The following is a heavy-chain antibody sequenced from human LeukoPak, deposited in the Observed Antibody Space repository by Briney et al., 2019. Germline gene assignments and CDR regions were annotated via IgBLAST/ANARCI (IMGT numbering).Heavy chain of an antibody. J-gene: IGHJ4*02. Sequence: GESLKISCKGSGYSFTSYWISGVRQMPGKGLEWMGRIDPSDSYTNYSPSFQGHVTISADKSISTAYLQWSSLKASDTAMYYCARGRSTSKTVDYWGQGTLVTVSS. CDR1: GYSFTSYW. CDR3: ARGRSTSKTVDY. CDR2: IDPSDSYT. V-gene: IGHV5-10-1*01. D-gene: IGHD1-14*01.